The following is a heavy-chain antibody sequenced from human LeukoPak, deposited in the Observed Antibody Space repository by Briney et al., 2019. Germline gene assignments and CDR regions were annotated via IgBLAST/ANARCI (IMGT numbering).Heavy chain of an antibody. CDR2: INHSGST. D-gene: IGHD1-1*01. Sequence: IPSETLSLTCAVYGGSFSGYYWSWIRQPPGKGLEWIGEINHSGSTNYNPSLKSRVTISVDTSKNQFSLKLSSVTAADTAVYYCARVTLGSGGTRSRAFDIWGQGTMVTVSS. J-gene: IGHJ3*02. V-gene: IGHV4-34*01. CDR3: ARVTLGSGGTRSRAFDI. CDR1: GGSFSGYY.